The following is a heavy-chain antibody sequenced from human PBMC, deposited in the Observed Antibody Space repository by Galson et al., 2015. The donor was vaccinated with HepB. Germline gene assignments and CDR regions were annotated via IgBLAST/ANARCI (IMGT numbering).Heavy chain of an antibody. D-gene: IGHD2-2*01. V-gene: IGHV3-15*01. CDR1: GFTFSNAW. Sequence: SLRLSCAASGFTFSNAWMAWVRQAPGKGLEWVARIRSKTDDGTRDYAAPVKGRFTISSDDSIDTLSLQMNSPRTEDTAVYYCTTLTRSEYYFDYWGQGTLVIVSS. CDR3: TTLTRSEYYFDY. J-gene: IGHJ4*02. CDR2: IRSKTDDGTR.